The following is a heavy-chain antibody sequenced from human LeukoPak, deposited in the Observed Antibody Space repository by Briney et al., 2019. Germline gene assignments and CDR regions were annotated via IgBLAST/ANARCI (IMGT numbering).Heavy chain of an antibody. CDR2: ISYDGSNK. J-gene: IGHJ4*02. V-gene: IGHV3-30*03. CDR1: GFTFSSYG. Sequence: GRSLRLSCAASGFTFSSYGMHWVRQAPGKGLEWVAVISYDGSNKYYADSVKGRFTISRDNSKNTLYLQMNSLRAEDTAVYYCARDPGHIVVVTAIYFDYWGQGTLVTVSS. D-gene: IGHD2-21*02. CDR3: ARDPGHIVVVTAIYFDY.